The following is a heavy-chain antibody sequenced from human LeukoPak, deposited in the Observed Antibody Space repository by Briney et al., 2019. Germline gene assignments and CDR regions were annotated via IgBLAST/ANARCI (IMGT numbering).Heavy chain of an antibody. J-gene: IGHJ1*01. CDR1: GGSISSYY. CDR2: IYYSGST. Sequence: SETLSLTCTVSGGSISSYYWSWIRQPPGKGLEWIGYIYYSGSTNYNPSLKSRVTISVDTSKNQFSLKLSSVTAADTAVYYCAREAYYDYVWGSYRLGYFQHWGQGTLVTVSS. D-gene: IGHD3-16*02. V-gene: IGHV4-59*12. CDR3: AREAYYDYVWGSYRLGYFQH.